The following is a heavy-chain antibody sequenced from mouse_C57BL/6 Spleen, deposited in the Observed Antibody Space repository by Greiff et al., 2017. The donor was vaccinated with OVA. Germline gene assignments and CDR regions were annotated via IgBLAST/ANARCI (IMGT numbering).Heavy chain of an antibody. D-gene: IGHD2-5*01. Sequence: EVQLVESGPELVKPGASVKISCKASGYSFTGYYMNWVKQSPEKSLEWIGEINPSTGGTTYNQKFKAKATLTVDKSSSTAYMQLKSLTSEDSAVYYCARSNYSNYGGFAYWGQGTLVTVSA. CDR1: GYSFTGYY. V-gene: IGHV1-42*01. CDR3: ARSNYSNYGGFAY. CDR2: INPSTGGT. J-gene: IGHJ3*01.